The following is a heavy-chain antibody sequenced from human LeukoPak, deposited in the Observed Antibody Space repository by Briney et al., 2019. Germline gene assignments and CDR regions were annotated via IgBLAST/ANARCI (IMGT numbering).Heavy chain of an antibody. CDR1: GYTFTNYY. V-gene: IGHV1-46*01. Sequence: ASVKVSCKASGYTFTNYYIHWVRQAPGQGLEWMGIINPTGDSTTYAQKFQGRVTITADESTSTAYMELSSLRSEDTAVYYCARGERYQLLPIYYYYGMDVWGQGTTVTVSS. J-gene: IGHJ6*02. CDR2: INPTGDST. D-gene: IGHD2-2*01. CDR3: ARGERYQLLPIYYYYGMDV.